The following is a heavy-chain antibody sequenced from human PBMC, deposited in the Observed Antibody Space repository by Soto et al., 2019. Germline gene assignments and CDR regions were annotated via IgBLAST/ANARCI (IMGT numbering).Heavy chain of an antibody. D-gene: IGHD2-2*01. CDR3: AKQYFISPSCYGPTYYYCYYYMDV. Sequence: GGSLRLSCAASGFTFSSYAMSWVRQAPGKGLEWVSAISGSGGSTYYADSVWGRSTISRDNSKNTLFLQMNSLRAEDTVVYYCAKQYFISPSCYGPTYYYCYYYMDVWGKGTTVTVSS. V-gene: IGHV3-23*01. CDR2: ISGSGGST. J-gene: IGHJ6*03. CDR1: GFTFSSYA.